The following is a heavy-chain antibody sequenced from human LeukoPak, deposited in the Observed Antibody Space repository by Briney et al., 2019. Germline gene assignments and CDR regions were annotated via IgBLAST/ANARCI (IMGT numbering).Heavy chain of an antibody. D-gene: IGHD6-13*01. CDR2: ISAYNGNT. J-gene: IGHJ5*02. Sequence: GASVKVSCKASGYTFTSYGISWVRQAPGQGLEWMGWISAYNGNTNYAQKLQGRVTMTTDTSTSTAYMELRSLRSDDTAVYYCARDHGIAAAGTNWFDRWGQGTLVTVSS. CDR1: GYTFTSYG. V-gene: IGHV1-18*01. CDR3: ARDHGIAAAGTNWFDR.